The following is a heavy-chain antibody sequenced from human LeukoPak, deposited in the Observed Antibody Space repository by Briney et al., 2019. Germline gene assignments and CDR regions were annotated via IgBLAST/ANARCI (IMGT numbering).Heavy chain of an antibody. Sequence: PGGSLRLSCAASGFPLSRYWMTWVRQTPGKGLGWVATMNHDGSEKYHVDSVKGRFTISKDNAKNSLYLQMNSLRAEDTAVYYCRTWEQGYCSGYSCYNAFHIWGQGTMVTVSS. J-gene: IGHJ3*02. CDR1: GFPLSRYW. V-gene: IGHV3-7*01. CDR3: RTWEQGYCSGYSCYNAFHI. CDR2: MNHDGSEK. D-gene: IGHD2-15*01.